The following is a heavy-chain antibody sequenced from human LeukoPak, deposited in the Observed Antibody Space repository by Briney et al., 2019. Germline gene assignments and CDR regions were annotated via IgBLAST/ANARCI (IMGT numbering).Heavy chain of an antibody. CDR3: AKPYGSYNYGAFDS. D-gene: IGHD4/OR15-4a*01. V-gene: IGHV3-23*01. CDR1: GLTFNNYA. Sequence: GGSLRLSCAASGLTFNNYAMTWVRQAPGKGLEWVSFISRSGDSTSYADSVRGRFTISRDNSKNTLYLQMNSLRAEDTAVYYCAKPYGSYNYGAFDSWGQGTLVTVSS. J-gene: IGHJ4*02. CDR2: ISRSGDST.